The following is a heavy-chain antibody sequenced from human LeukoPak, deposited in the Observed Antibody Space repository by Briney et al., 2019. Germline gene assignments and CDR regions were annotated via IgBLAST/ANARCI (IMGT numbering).Heavy chain of an antibody. CDR1: GFTFSSYG. V-gene: IGHV3-23*01. Sequence: PGGSLRLSCAASGFTFSSYGMSWVRQAPGKGLEWVSAISGSGGSTYYADSVKGRFTISRDNSKNTLYLQMNSLRVEDTAVYYCANARLVVTAAEYWGQGTLVTVSS. J-gene: IGHJ4*02. CDR2: ISGSGGST. CDR3: ANARLVVTAAEY. D-gene: IGHD2-21*02.